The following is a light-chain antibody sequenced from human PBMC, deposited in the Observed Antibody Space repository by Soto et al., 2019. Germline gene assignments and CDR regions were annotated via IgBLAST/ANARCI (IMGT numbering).Light chain of an antibody. Sequence: QSVLTQTPSASGTPGQTVTISCSGSRSNIGNNAVSWYQQFPGTAPKLLIYNNNQRPSGVPDRFSGSKSVTSASLAISGLQSEDEADYYCATWDDSLNARGVFGGGTKVTVL. CDR2: NNN. CDR1: RSNIGNNA. V-gene: IGLV1-44*01. J-gene: IGLJ3*02. CDR3: ATWDDSLNARGV.